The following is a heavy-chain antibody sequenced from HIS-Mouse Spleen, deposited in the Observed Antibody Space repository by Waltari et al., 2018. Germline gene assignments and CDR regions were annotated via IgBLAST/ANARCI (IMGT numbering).Heavy chain of an antibody. Sequence: QVQLQQWGAGLLKPSETLSLTCAVYGGSFSGYYWSWIRQPPGKGLEWIGEINHSGSTTSNPSLKSRVTISVDTSKNQFSLKLSSVTAADTAVYYCARQGLHGGWFDPWGQGTLVTVSS. CDR3: ARQGLHGGWFDP. D-gene: IGHD3-10*01. CDR2: INHSGST. J-gene: IGHJ5*02. CDR1: GGSFSGYY. V-gene: IGHV4-34*01.